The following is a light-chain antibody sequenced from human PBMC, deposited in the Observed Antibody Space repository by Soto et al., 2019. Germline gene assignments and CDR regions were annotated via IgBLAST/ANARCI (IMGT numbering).Light chain of an antibody. CDR3: SSYTSSSTFPRV. J-gene: IGLJ1*01. CDR1: SSDVGGYNY. CDR2: EVT. V-gene: IGLV2-14*01. Sequence: QSALTQPASVSGSPGQSITISCTGTSSDVGGYNYVSRYQQHPGKAPKHMIYEVTNRPSGISNRLSGPKSGNTASLTISGLQAEDEADYYCSSYTSSSTFPRVFGTGTQLTFL.